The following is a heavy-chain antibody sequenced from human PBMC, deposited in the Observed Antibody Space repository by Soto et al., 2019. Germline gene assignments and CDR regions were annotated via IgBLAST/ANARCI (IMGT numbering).Heavy chain of an antibody. V-gene: IGHV1-18*04. Sequence: QVQLVQSGAEVKKPGASVKVSCKASGYTFTSYGISWVRQAPGQGLEWMGWISAYNGNTNYAQKLQGRVTMTTDTSTSTAYMDLRSLRSDDTAVYYCARNRNCSSTSCLPALGYWGQGTLVTVSS. J-gene: IGHJ4*02. CDR3: ARNRNCSSTSCLPALGY. D-gene: IGHD2-2*01. CDR2: ISAYNGNT. CDR1: GYTFTSYG.